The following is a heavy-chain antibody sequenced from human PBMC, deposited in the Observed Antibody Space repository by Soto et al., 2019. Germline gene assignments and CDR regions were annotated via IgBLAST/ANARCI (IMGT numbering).Heavy chain of an antibody. J-gene: IGHJ3*01. D-gene: IGHD2-15*01. CDR2: IKEDGSES. CDR3: VRDGGRAGTHTF. Sequence: EMQVVESGGGLVQPGGSLRLSCAASGFTLISYWMAWARQAPGKGLEWVGNIKEDGSESYFVDSVKGRFTISRDNARNLLHLERRCLREEDTAMYDCVRDGGRAGTHTFWGRGARVTVSS. CDR1: GFTLISYW. V-gene: IGHV3-7*04.